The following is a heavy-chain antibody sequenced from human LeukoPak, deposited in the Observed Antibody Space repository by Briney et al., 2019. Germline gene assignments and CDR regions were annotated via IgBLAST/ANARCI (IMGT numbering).Heavy chain of an antibody. D-gene: IGHD1-26*01. CDR2: IYYNGNT. CDR1: DGSINSYY. Sequence: SETLSLTCSVSDGSINSYYWNWIRWPPGKGLEWIGYIYYNGNTNYSPSLKSRVTMSVDTSKNLFSLKVSSVTAADTAVYYCARGRSNYYGMDVWGQGTTVTVSS. J-gene: IGHJ6*02. V-gene: IGHV4-59*01. CDR3: ARGRSNYYGMDV.